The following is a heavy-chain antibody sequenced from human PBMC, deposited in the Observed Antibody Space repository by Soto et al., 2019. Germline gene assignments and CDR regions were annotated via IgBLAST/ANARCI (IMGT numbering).Heavy chain of an antibody. J-gene: IGHJ3*02. V-gene: IGHV1-18*01. CDR2: INAYNGNT. Sequence: GASVKVSCKASGYTFSNFAVHWVRQAPGQRLEWMGWINAYNGNTNYAQKLQGRVTMTTDTSTSTAYMELRSLRSDDTAVYYCARGGAVAGAFDIWGQGTMVTVSS. CDR3: ARGGAVAGAFDI. D-gene: IGHD6-19*01. CDR1: GYTFSNFA.